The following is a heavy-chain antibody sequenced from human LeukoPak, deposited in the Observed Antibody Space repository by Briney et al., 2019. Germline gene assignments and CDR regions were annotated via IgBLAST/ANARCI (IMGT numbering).Heavy chain of an antibody. V-gene: IGHV4-31*03. D-gene: IGHD6-19*01. J-gene: IGHJ4*02. CDR2: IYYSGST. CDR3: ARASSSGWSYYFDY. CDR1: GGSISSGGYY. Sequence: SETLSLTCTVSGGSISSGGYYWSWIRQHPGKGLEWIGYIYYSGSTYYNPSLKSRVTISVDTSKNQFSLKLSSVTAADTAVYYCARASSSGWSYYFDYWGQGTLVTVSS.